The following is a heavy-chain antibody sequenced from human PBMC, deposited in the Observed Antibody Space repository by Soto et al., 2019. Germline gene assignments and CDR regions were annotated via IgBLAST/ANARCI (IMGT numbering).Heavy chain of an antibody. Sequence: GASVKVSCTASGYTFTSYGISWVRQAPGQGLEWMGWISAYNGNTNYAQKLQGRVTMTTDTSTSTAYMELRSLRSDDTAVYYCATVGYSSSWNDAFDIWGQGTMVTVSS. V-gene: IGHV1-18*01. CDR1: GYTFTSYG. D-gene: IGHD6-13*01. CDR3: ATVGYSSSWNDAFDI. J-gene: IGHJ3*02. CDR2: ISAYNGNT.